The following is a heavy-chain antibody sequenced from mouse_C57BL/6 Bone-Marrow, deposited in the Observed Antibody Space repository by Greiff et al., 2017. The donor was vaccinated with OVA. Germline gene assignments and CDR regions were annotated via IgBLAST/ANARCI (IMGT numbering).Heavy chain of an antibody. V-gene: IGHV1-64*01. J-gene: IGHJ4*01. CDR1: GYTFTSYW. CDR3: AREEVYYYGSSYEYAMDY. CDR2: IHPNSGST. Sequence: QVQLQQPGAELVKPGASVKLSCKASGYTFTSYWMHWVKQRPGQGLEWIGMIHPNSGSTNYNEKFKSKATLTVDKSSSTAYMQLSSLTSEDSAVYYCAREEVYYYGSSYEYAMDYWGQGTSVTVSS. D-gene: IGHD1-1*01.